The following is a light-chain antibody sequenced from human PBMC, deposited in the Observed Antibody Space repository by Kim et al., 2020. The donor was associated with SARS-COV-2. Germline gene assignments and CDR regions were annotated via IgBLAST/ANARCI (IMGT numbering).Light chain of an antibody. Sequence: QLVLTQSPSASAYLGATVKRTCTLSSGHSRNAIAWHQQQLERGTRYLMKRNSDGSHTKGDGFPDRCSVSSSGAEHYLTISSLQSEDEADYYCQTWDTGIYVFGGGTQLTVL. CDR2: RNSDGSH. J-gene: IGLJ3*02. CDR3: QTWDTGIYV. CDR1: SGHSRNA. V-gene: IGLV4-69*01.